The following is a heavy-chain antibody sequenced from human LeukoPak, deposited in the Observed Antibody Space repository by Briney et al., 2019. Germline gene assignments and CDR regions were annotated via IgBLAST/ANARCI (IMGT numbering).Heavy chain of an antibody. CDR1: GGTFSSYA. V-gene: IGHV1-69*13. CDR3: ARFSGYSTYGSFDY. D-gene: IGHD6-13*01. CDR2: IIPIFGTA. J-gene: IGHJ4*02. Sequence: ASVKVSCKASGGTFSSYAISWVRQAPGQGLERMGGIIPIFGTANYAQKFQGRVTITADESTSTAYMELSSLRSEDTAVYYCARFSGYSTYGSFDYWGQGTLVTVSS.